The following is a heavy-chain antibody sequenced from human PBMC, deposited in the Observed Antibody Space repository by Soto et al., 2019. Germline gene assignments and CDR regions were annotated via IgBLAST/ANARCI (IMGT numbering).Heavy chain of an antibody. Sequence: GVSLRAPCAAFGFTFSNYAMNWIRQAPGKGLEWVSSISSSSSYIYYADSVKGRFTISRDNAKNSLYLQMNSLRAEDTAVYYCAREITGNPFDYWGQGTLVTVSS. V-gene: IGHV3-21*01. CDR3: AREITGNPFDY. D-gene: IGHD1-20*01. CDR1: GFTFSNYA. J-gene: IGHJ4*02. CDR2: ISSSSSYI.